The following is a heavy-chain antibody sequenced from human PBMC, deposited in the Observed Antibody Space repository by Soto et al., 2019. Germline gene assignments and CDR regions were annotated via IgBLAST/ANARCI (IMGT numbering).Heavy chain of an antibody. CDR1: GGSISSYY. J-gene: IGHJ4*02. CDR3: ASLGHF. V-gene: IGHV4-59*08. Sequence: SETLSLTCTVSGGSISSYYWSWIRQPPGKGLEWIGYIYYSGSTNYNPSLKSRVTISVDTSKNQFSLKLSSVTAADTAVYYCASLGHFWGQGTLVTVSS. CDR2: IYYSGST.